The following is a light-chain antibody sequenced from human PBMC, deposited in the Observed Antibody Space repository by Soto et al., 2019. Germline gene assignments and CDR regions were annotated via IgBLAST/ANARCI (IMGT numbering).Light chain of an antibody. CDR1: ISNIGAGYD. V-gene: IGLV1-40*01. CDR2: DNT. Sequence: QSVLTQPPSVSGAPGQRVTISCTGSISNIGAGYDVNWYQHLPGRAPKLLIYDNTHRPSGVPDRFSGSKSGNTASLTVSGLQAEDEADYYCTSYATGDTFPFGGGTKLTVL. CDR3: TSYATGDTFP. J-gene: IGLJ2*01.